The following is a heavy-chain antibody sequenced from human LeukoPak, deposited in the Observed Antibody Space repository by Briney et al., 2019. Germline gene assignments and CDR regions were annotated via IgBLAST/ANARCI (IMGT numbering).Heavy chain of an antibody. CDR2: IYTSGST. V-gene: IGHV4-61*02. CDR1: GGSISSGSYY. D-gene: IGHD3-3*01. J-gene: IGHJ6*03. CDR3: ARALSTDFWSGYYYYYMDV. Sequence: PSETLSLTCTVSGGSISSGSYYWSWIRQPAGKGLEWIGRIYTSGSTNYNPSLKSRVTISVDTSKNQFSLKLSSVTAADTAVYYCARALSTDFWSGYYYYYMDVWGKGTTVTVSS.